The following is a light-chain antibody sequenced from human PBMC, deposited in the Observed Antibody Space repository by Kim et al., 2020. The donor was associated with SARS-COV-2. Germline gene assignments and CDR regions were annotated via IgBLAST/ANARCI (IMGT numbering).Light chain of an antibody. CDR3: QQRTNWPPT. J-gene: IGKJ1*01. CDR1: QSVSTF. V-gene: IGKV3-11*01. CDR2: DAS. Sequence: PGDNATLSCRASQSVSTFLVWYRQKPGQTPRLVISDASNRATGIPPRVTGSGSGTDFTLTISSLEPEDFAIYYCQQRTNWPPTFGQGTKVDIK.